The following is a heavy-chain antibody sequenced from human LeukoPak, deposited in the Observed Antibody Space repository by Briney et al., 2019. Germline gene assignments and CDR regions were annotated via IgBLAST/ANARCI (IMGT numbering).Heavy chain of an antibody. CDR1: GGSISRDGHY. CDR2: VSSSGTT. V-gene: IGHV4-31*03. CDR3: AREMVRDAFDI. D-gene: IGHD2-8*01. Sequence: SQTLSHTCTVSGGSISRDGHYWSWIRQYPGKALESIGSVSSSGTTTYNPSLKSRVTISLDTSQNQFSLNLRSLTAADTAVYYCAREMVRDAFDIWGQGTMVTVSS. J-gene: IGHJ3*02.